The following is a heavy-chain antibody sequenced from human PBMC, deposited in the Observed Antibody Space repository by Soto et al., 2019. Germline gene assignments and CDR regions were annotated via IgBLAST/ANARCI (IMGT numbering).Heavy chain of an antibody. CDR2: ISYDGSNK. J-gene: IGHJ4*02. Sequence: GGSLRLSCAASGFTFSSYGMHWVRQAPGKGLEWVAVISYDGSNKYYADSVKGRFTISRDNSKDTLYLQMNSLRAGDTAVYYCAINSRYCSSTSCYADWGQGTLVTVSS. CDR1: GFTFSSYG. CDR3: AINSRYCSSTSCYAD. D-gene: IGHD2-2*01. V-gene: IGHV3-30*03.